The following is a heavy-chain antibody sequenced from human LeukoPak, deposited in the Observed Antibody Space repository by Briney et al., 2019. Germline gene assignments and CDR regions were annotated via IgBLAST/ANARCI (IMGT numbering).Heavy chain of an antibody. V-gene: IGHV4-34*01. Sequence: PSETLSLTCAVYGGSFSGYYWNWIRQPPGKGLEWIGEINHSGRTKYNPSPKSRVTISVDTSKNQFSLILSSVTAADTAVYYCARGQFQRDYWGQGTLVTVSS. CDR3: ARGQFQRDY. D-gene: IGHD5-24*01. J-gene: IGHJ4*02. CDR2: INHSGRT. CDR1: GGSFSGYY.